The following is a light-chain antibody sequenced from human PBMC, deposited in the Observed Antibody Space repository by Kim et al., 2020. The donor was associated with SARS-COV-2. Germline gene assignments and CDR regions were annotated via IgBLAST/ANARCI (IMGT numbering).Light chain of an antibody. Sequence: EIVLTQSPGTLSLSPGDRAILSCRASQTIFNRYLAWYQHKPGQAPRLLIYGGSTSPTGSPDRFSGGGAGTDFTLTISRLEPDDSAMYYWQQQGDSPPYTFGLGTKLEI. CDR1: QTIFNRY. CDR2: GGS. V-gene: IGKV3-20*01. CDR3: QQQGDSPPYT. J-gene: IGKJ2*01.